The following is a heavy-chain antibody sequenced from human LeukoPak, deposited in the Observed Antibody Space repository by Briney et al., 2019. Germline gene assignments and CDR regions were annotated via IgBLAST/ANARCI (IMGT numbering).Heavy chain of an antibody. Sequence: SETLSLTCTVSGGSISSYYWSWIRQPPGKGLEWIGYIYYSGSTNYNPSLKSRVTISVDTSKNQFSLKLSSVTAADTAVYYCARLMKGAYYYDSSGYLSGFDYWGQGTLVTVSS. CDR3: ARLMKGAYYYDSSGYLSGFDY. V-gene: IGHV4-59*08. D-gene: IGHD3-22*01. J-gene: IGHJ4*02. CDR1: GGSISSYY. CDR2: IYYSGST.